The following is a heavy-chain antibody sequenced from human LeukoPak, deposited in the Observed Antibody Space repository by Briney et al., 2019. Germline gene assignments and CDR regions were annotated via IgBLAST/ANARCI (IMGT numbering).Heavy chain of an antibody. J-gene: IGHJ5*02. Sequence: PSQTLSLTCAVSGGSISSGGYSWSWIRQPPGKGLEWIGYIYHSGSTYYNPSLKSRVTISVDRSKNQFSLKLSSVTAADTAVYYCARGSRFTMVRGDGFDPWGQGTLVTVSS. V-gene: IGHV4-30-2*01. CDR1: GGSISSGGYS. CDR2: IYHSGST. CDR3: ARGSRFTMVRGDGFDP. D-gene: IGHD3-10*01.